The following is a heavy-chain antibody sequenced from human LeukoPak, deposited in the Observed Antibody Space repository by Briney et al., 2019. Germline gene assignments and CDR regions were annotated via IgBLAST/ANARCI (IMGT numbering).Heavy chain of an antibody. CDR3: AKGVGEGGATGPTNFDY. D-gene: IGHD1-26*01. Sequence: PGGSLRLSCAASGFTFSSYAMSWVRQAPGKGLEWVSAISGSGGSTYYADSVKGRFTISRDNSKNTLYLQMNSLRAEDTAVYYCAKGVGEGGATGPTNFDYWGQGTLVTVSS. CDR1: GFTFSSYA. J-gene: IGHJ4*02. CDR2: ISGSGGST. V-gene: IGHV3-23*01.